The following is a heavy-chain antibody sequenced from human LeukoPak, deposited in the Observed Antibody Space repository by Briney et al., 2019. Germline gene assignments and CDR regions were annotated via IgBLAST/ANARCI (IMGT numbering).Heavy chain of an antibody. V-gene: IGHV1-3*03. CDR1: GYTFTSYA. D-gene: IGHD3-22*01. CDR2: INAGNGNT. Sequence: ASVKVSCKASGYTFTSYAIHWVRQAPGQRLEWMGWINAGNGNTKYSQECQGRVTITRDTSASTAYMELSSLRSDDMAVSYCARDWNYYDSSGYSGYYYYYYMDVWGKGTTVTISS. J-gene: IGHJ6*03. CDR3: ARDWNYYDSSGYSGYYYYYYMDV.